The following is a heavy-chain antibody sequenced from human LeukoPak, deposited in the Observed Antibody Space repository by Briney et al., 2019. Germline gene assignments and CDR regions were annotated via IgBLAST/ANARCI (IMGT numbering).Heavy chain of an antibody. CDR2: IYYSGST. CDR1: GGSISSYY. J-gene: IGHJ4*02. D-gene: IGHD4-17*01. Sequence: PSETLSLTCTVSGGSISSYYWSWIRQPPGKGLEWIGYIYYSGSTNYNPSLKSRVTISVDTSKNQFSLKLSSVTAADTAVYYCARSVYGDDEGAFDYWGQETLVTVSS. V-gene: IGHV4-59*01. CDR3: ARSVYGDDEGAFDY.